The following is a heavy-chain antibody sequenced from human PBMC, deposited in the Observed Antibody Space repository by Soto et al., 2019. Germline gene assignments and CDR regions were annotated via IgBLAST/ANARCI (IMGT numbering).Heavy chain of an antibody. J-gene: IGHJ4*02. V-gene: IGHV3-21*01. D-gene: IGHD3-10*01. Sequence: VQLVESGGGLVKPGGSLRLSCEASGFSFSSDNMHWVRQAPGKGLEWVSSVGSTASYVVYADSVKGRLTISRDNANSSLYLQMNSLRAEDTAVYYCVHSHYGSGSFDYWGQGTLVTVSS. CDR1: GFSFSSDN. CDR3: VHSHYGSGSFDY. CDR2: VGSTASYV.